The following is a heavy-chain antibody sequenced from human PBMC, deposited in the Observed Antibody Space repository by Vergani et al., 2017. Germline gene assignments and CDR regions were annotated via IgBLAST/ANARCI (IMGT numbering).Heavy chain of an antibody. CDR1: GGSLTSGGYY. Sequence: QVQLQESGPGLVRPSQTLSLTCTVSGGSLTSGGYYWSLIRQHPGKGLEWIGYIDYTGSTYSNPSLKSLVTISVDTSKSQFSLKLSSVTAADTAVYYCARAQAYYYDSSGYWEGVYYYGMDVWGQGTTVTVSS. D-gene: IGHD3-22*01. CDR2: IDYTGST. V-gene: IGHV4-31*01. CDR3: ARAQAYYYDSSGYWEGVYYYGMDV. J-gene: IGHJ6*02.